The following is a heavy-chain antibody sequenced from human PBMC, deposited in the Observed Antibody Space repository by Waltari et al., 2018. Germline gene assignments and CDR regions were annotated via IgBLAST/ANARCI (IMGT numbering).Heavy chain of an antibody. D-gene: IGHD3-10*01. CDR3: ARDPYGYYGSGSYFDY. V-gene: IGHV3-74*01. Sequence: EVQLVESGGGLVQPGGSLRLSCAASGFTFSSYWMHWVRQVPGKGLVWVSRMNTDGSSTSDAESVKGRFTSSRDNAKNTLYLQMNSLRAEDTAVYYCARDPYGYYGSGSYFDYWGQGTLVTVSS. CDR1: GFTFSSYW. CDR2: MNTDGSST. J-gene: IGHJ4*02.